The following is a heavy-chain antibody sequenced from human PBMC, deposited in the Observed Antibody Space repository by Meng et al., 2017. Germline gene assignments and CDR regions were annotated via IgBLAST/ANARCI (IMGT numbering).Heavy chain of an antibody. CDR3: ARGYGGLDY. CDR1: CGSVSSGGYS. Sequence: QLQLQQSGSGLVKPSQTLSLTCAVSCGSVSSGGYSWNWIRQPPGKGLEWIGYIFHSGTTYYNPSLESRVTISTDTSKNQFSLKVTSATAADTAVYYCARGYGGLDYWGQGTLVTVSS. CDR2: IFHSGTT. J-gene: IGHJ4*02. D-gene: IGHD3-10*01. V-gene: IGHV4-30-2*01.